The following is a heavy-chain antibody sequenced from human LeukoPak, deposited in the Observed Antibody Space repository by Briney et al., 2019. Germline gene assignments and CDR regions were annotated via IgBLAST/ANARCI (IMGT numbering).Heavy chain of an antibody. J-gene: IGHJ3*02. Sequence: SETLSLTCTVSGGSISSYYWSWIRQPPGKGLEWIGYIYYRGSTNYNPSLKSRVTISVDTSKNQFSLKLSSVTAADTAVYYCARAPCGGDCYYAFDIWGQGTMVTASS. CDR2: IYYRGST. V-gene: IGHV4-59*12. CDR1: GGSISSYY. CDR3: ARAPCGGDCYYAFDI. D-gene: IGHD2-21*02.